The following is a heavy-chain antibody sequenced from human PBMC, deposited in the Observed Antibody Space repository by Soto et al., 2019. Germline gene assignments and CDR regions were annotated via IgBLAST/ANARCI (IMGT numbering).Heavy chain of an antibody. D-gene: IGHD2-15*01. CDR3: SRDWETYIVVVVAAGMYGMDV. CDR1: GFTFSSYS. J-gene: IGHJ6*02. CDR2: ISSSSSYI. V-gene: IGHV3-21*01. Sequence: EVQLVESGGGLVKPGGSLRLSCAASGFTFSSYSMNWVRQAPGKGLEWVSSISSSSSYIYYADSVKGRFTISRDNAKNSLYLQMNSRRAEDTAVYYCSRDWETYIVVVVAAGMYGMDVWGQGPTVTVS.